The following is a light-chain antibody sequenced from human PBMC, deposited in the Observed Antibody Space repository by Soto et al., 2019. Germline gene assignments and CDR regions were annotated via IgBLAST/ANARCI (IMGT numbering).Light chain of an antibody. CDR2: DVS. CDR1: RSDVGGYNY. CDR3: QTWGTGIHVL. V-gene: IGLV2-11*01. Sequence: QSALTQPRSVSGSPGQSVTISCTGSRSDVGGYNYVSWYQQHPGKPPKLMIYDVSKRPSGVPGRFSGSKSGNTASLTISGLQAEDEADYYCQTWGTGIHVLFGGGTKLTVL. J-gene: IGLJ2*01.